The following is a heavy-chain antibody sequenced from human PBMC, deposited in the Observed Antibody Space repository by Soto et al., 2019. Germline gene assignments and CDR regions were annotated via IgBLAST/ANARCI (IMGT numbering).Heavy chain of an antibody. CDR1: GFTFSSYW. V-gene: IGHV3-7*05. CDR3: ARVPYYDFWSGYSAYFDY. D-gene: IGHD3-3*01. Sequence: GGSLRLSCAASGFTFSSYWMSWVRQAPGKGLEWVANIKQDGSEKYYVDSVKGRFTISRDNAKNSLYLQMNSLRAEDTAVYYCARVPYYDFWSGYSAYFDYWGQGTLVTVSS. CDR2: IKQDGSEK. J-gene: IGHJ4*02.